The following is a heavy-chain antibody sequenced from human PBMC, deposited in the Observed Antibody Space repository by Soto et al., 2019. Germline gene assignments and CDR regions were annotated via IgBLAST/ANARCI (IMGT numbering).Heavy chain of an antibody. CDR2: ISGIGGST. CDR1: GFTFTDYA. D-gene: IGHD6-13*01. J-gene: IGHJ4*02. CDR3: ARGSSGYISSWYYFDY. Sequence: WSLRLSCAASGFTFTDYALSWVRQAPGKXLEWVATISGIGGSTYLADSVKGRLSISRDNSKNTVSLLMNSLRAEDTAVYFCARGSSGYISSWYYFDYWGRGTLVTVSS. V-gene: IGHV3-23*01.